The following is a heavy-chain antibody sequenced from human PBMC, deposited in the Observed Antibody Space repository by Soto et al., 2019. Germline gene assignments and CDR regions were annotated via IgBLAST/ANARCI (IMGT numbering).Heavy chain of an antibody. CDR3: ASPLTIFGVVFL. V-gene: IGHV5-51*01. CDR1: GYVCWSDW. CDR2: XPPDEPDI. D-gene: IGHD3-3*01. J-gene: IGHJ4*02. Sequence: PXESLKISXKGSGYVCWSDWVGCVRQXXGVGXXGLGRXPPDEPDIVYCPPVPGQVTISVDKSTCTAYLQWSRLKASDTAMYSCASPLTIFGVVFLWGQGTLVTVSS.